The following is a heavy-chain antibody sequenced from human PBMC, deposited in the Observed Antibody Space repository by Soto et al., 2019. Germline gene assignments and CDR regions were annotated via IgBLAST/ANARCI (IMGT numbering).Heavy chain of an antibody. CDR1: GDSMSSGDYY. Sequence: QVQLQESGPGLVKPLQTLSLTCNVSGDSMSSGDYYWSWIRQPPGKGLEWLADISSRGTVYYTPSLKVRLTTSMATSKNHSSLRLRSVPAADTAVYFCARGGTVSSRPIDSGGHETLSPSPQ. V-gene: IGHV4-30-4*01. J-gene: IGHJ5*01. D-gene: IGHD4-17*01. CDR3: ARGGTVSSRPIDS. CDR2: ISSRGTV.